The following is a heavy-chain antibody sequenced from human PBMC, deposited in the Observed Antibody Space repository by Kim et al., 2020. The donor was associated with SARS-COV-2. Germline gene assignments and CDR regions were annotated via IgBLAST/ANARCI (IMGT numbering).Heavy chain of an antibody. V-gene: IGHV3-49*04. Sequence: GGSLRLSCTASGFTFGDYAMSWVRQAPGKGLEWVGFIRSKAYGGTTEYAASVKGRFTISRDDSKSIPYLQMNSLKTEDTAVYYCTSVPLWFGEVLHGMDVWGQGTTVTVSS. D-gene: IGHD3-10*01. CDR2: IRSKAYGGTT. J-gene: IGHJ6*02. CDR1: GFTFGDYA. CDR3: TSVPLWFGEVLHGMDV.